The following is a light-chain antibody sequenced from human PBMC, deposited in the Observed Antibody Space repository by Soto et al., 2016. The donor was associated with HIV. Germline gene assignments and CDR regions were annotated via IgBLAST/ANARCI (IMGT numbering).Light chain of an antibody. Sequence: SYELTQPPSVSVAPGKTARITCGGNNIGSKGVHWYQQKPGQAPVLVVYDDSDRPSGIPERFSGSNSGNTATLTISRVEAGDEADYYCQVWDSSSDHPVVFGGGTKLTVL. CDR2: DDS. V-gene: IGLV3-21*03. J-gene: IGLJ2*01. CDR3: QVWDSSSDHPVV. CDR1: NIGSKG.